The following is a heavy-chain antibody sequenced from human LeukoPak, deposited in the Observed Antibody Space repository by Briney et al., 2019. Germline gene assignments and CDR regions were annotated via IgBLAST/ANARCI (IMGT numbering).Heavy chain of an antibody. V-gene: IGHV4-30-2*01. CDR2: IYHSGST. CDR3: ARDTGGYDEGVDY. Sequence: SQTLSLTCAVSGGSISSGGYSWSWIRQPPGKGLEWIGYIYHSGSTYYNPSLKSRVTISVDTSKNQFSLKLSSVTAADTAVYYCARDTGGYDEGVDYWGQGTLVTVSS. CDR1: GGSISSGGYS. D-gene: IGHD5-12*01. J-gene: IGHJ4*02.